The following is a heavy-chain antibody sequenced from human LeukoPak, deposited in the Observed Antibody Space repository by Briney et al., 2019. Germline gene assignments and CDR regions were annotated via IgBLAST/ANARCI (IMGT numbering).Heavy chain of an antibody. CDR1: GYTFTSYY. CDR2: INPSGGST. Sequence: ASVKVSCKASGYTFTSYYMHWVRQAPGQGLEWMGIINPSGGSTSYAQKFQGRVTMTRDTSTSTVYMELSSLRSEDTAVYYCARDVFSSTSVHLGPVDYWGQGTLVTVSS. V-gene: IGHV1-46*01. CDR3: ARDVFSSTSVHLGPVDY. J-gene: IGHJ4*02. D-gene: IGHD6-6*01.